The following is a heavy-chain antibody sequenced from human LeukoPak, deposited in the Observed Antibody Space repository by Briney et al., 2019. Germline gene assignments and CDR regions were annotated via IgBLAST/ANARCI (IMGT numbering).Heavy chain of an antibody. V-gene: IGHV3-43*02. CDR3: AKEVITMVRGVINYYMDV. D-gene: IGHD3-10*01. CDR1: GFTFDDYA. CDR2: ISGDGGST. Sequence: GSLRLSCAASGFTFDDYAMHWVRQAPGKGLEWVSLISGDGGSTYYADSVKGRFTISRDNSKNSLYLQMNSLRTEDTALYYCAKEVITMVRGVINYYMDVWGKGTTVTVSS. J-gene: IGHJ6*03.